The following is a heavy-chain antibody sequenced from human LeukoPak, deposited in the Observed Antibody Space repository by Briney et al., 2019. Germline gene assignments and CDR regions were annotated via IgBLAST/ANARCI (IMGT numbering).Heavy chain of an antibody. Sequence: ASVKVSCKASGYTFTSYGISWVRQAPGQGLEWMGWISAYNGNTNYAQKLQGRVTTTTDTSTSTAYMELRSLRSDDTAVYYCARDSFYYDSSGTFDYWGQGTLVTVSS. J-gene: IGHJ4*02. D-gene: IGHD3-22*01. V-gene: IGHV1-18*01. CDR3: ARDSFYYDSSGTFDY. CDR1: GYTFTSYG. CDR2: ISAYNGNT.